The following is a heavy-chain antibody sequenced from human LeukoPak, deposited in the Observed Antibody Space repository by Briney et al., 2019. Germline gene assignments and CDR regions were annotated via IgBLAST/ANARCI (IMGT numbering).Heavy chain of an antibody. CDR3: ARDNKVDYDFWSGYSNGDYFDY. Sequence: ASVKVSCKASGYTFTSYGISWVRQAPGQGPEWMGWISAYNGNTNYAQKLQGRVTMTTDTSTSTAYMELRSLRSDDTAVYYCARDNKVDYDFWSGYSNGDYFDYWGQGTLVTVSS. CDR1: GYTFTSYG. V-gene: IGHV1-18*01. D-gene: IGHD3-3*01. CDR2: ISAYNGNT. J-gene: IGHJ4*02.